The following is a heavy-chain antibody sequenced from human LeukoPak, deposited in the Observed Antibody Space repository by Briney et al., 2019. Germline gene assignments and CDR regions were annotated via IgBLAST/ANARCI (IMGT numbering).Heavy chain of an antibody. D-gene: IGHD2-2*02. J-gene: IGHJ4*02. CDR3: ASSTKPAAIYFDY. Sequence: SETLSLTCTVSGGSISSYFWNWIRQPPGKGLEWIGYIYGSGTIIYNPSLKSRVTISVDTSKNQFSLKLSSVTAADTAVYYCASSTKPAAIYFDYWGQGTLVTVSS. CDR1: GGSISSYF. CDR2: IYGSGTI. V-gene: IGHV4-59*08.